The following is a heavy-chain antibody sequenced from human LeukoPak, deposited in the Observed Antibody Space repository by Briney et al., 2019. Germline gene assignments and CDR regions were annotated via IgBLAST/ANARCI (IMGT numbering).Heavy chain of an antibody. V-gene: IGHV4-59*01. J-gene: IGHJ3*02. CDR1: GGSISSYY. CDR2: IYYSGST. CDR3: ARGQTYYYDSSGLDAFDI. D-gene: IGHD3-22*01. Sequence: PSETLSLTCSVSGGSISSYYWSWIRQPPGKGLEWIGYIYYSGSTNYNPSLKSRVTISVDTSKNQFSLKLSSVTAADTAVYYWARGQTYYYDSSGLDAFDIWGQGTMVTVSS.